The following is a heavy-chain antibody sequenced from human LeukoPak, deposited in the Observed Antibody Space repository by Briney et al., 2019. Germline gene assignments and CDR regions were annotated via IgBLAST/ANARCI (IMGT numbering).Heavy chain of an antibody. J-gene: IGHJ6*04. D-gene: IGHD6-13*01. CDR3: ARAKGYRIYYYGMDV. Sequence: PGRSLRLSCAASGFTFSSYAMHWVRQAPGKGLEWVGVISYDGSNKYYADSVKGRFTISRDNSKNTLCLQMNSLRAEDTAVYYCARAKGYRIYYYGMDVWGKGTTVTVSS. CDR1: GFTFSSYA. V-gene: IGHV3-30*04. CDR2: ISYDGSNK.